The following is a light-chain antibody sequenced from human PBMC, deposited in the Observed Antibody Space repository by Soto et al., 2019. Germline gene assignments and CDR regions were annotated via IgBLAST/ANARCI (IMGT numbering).Light chain of an antibody. Sequence: EIVMTQSPATLSVSPGERATLSCRASQRISSNLAWYQHKPGQAPRLLIFGASTRATGIPARFSGSGSGTEFTLTISNLQPDDFATYYCQQYDSYSSGPFGQGTKVDIK. V-gene: IGKV3-15*01. CDR2: GAS. CDR1: QRISSN. CDR3: QQYDSYSSGP. J-gene: IGKJ1*01.